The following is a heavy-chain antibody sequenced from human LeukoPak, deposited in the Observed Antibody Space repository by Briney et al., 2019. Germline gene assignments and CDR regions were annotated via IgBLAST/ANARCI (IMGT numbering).Heavy chain of an antibody. V-gene: IGHV4-39*07. J-gene: IGHJ3*02. CDR1: GGSISSSSYY. CDR2: IYYSGST. D-gene: IGHD3-3*01. CDR3: ARMYDFWSGYLAAFDI. Sequence: TSETLSLTCTVSGGSISSSSYYWGWIRQPPGKGLEWIGSIYYSGSTYYNPSLKSRVTMSVDTSKNQFSLKLSSVTAADTAVYYCARMYDFWSGYLAAFDIWGQGTMVTVSS.